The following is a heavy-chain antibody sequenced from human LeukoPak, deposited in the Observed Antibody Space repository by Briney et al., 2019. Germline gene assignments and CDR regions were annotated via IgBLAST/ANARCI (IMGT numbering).Heavy chain of an antibody. CDR1: GFTFSSYS. CDR3: ARDLTTYDFWSGYYIHAHLMDAFDI. V-gene: IGHV3-21*01. J-gene: IGHJ3*02. Sequence: GGSLRLSCAASGFTFSSYSMNWVRQAPGKGLEWVSSISSSSSYIYYADSVKGRFTISRDNAKNSLYLQMNSLRAEDTAVYYCARDLTTYDFWSGYYIHAHLMDAFDIWGQGTMVAVSS. D-gene: IGHD3-3*01. CDR2: ISSSSSYI.